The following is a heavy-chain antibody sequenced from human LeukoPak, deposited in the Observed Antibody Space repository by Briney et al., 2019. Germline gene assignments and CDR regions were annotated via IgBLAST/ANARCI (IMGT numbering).Heavy chain of an antibody. J-gene: IGHJ4*02. CDR2: INHSGST. CDR3: ANRRVTTAYFDY. V-gene: IGHV4-34*01. CDR1: GGSFNGYY. Sequence: PSGAPSLPCAVYGGSFNGYYWSGIRQPPGKGLEGIGEINHSGSTNYNPSLKSRVTISVDTSKNQFSLKLSSVTAADTAVYYCANRRVTTAYFDYWGQGTLVTVSS. D-gene: IGHD4-17*01.